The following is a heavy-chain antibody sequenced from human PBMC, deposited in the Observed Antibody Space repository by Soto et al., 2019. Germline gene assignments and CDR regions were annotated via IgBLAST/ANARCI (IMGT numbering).Heavy chain of an antibody. J-gene: IGHJ4*02. CDR3: ATQPGGYSYGYDY. Sequence: PGGSLRLSCAASGFTFSSDWMSWVRQAPGKGLEWVANIKQDGSEKYYVDSVKGRFTISRDNAKNSLYLQMNSLRAEDTAVYYCATQPGGYSYGYDYWGQGTMVTVSS. D-gene: IGHD5-18*01. CDR1: GFTFSSDW. V-gene: IGHV3-7*01. CDR2: IKQDGSEK.